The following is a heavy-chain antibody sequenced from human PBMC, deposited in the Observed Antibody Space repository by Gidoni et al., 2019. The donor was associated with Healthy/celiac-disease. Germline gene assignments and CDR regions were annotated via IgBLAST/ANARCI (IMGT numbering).Heavy chain of an antibody. V-gene: IGHV3-30-3*01. D-gene: IGHD2-2*01. CDR2: ISYDGSNK. J-gene: IGHJ6*02. CDR3: ARGCGPVPCDYYYYGMDV. CDR1: GFTFRSYA. Sequence: QVQLVESGGGVVQPGRSLRLSCAASGFTFRSYALHWVRQAPGKGLEWVAVISYDGSNKYYADSVKGRFTISRDNSKNTLYLQMNSLRAEDTAVYYCARGCGPVPCDYYYYGMDVWGQGTTVTVSS.